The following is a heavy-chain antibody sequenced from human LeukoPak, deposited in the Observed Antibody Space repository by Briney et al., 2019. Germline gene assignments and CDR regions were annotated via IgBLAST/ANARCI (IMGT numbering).Heavy chain of an antibody. V-gene: IGHV4-34*01. J-gene: IGHJ4*02. CDR1: GGSSSGYY. D-gene: IGHD3-22*01. Sequence: SETLSLTCAVYGGSSSGYYWSWIRQPPGKGLEWIGEINHSGSTNYNPSLKSRVTISVDTSKNQFSLKLSSVTAADTAVYYCARVGYYYDSSGYYHTHRMGYFDYWGQGTLVTVSS. CDR2: INHSGST. CDR3: ARVGYYYDSSGYYHTHRMGYFDY.